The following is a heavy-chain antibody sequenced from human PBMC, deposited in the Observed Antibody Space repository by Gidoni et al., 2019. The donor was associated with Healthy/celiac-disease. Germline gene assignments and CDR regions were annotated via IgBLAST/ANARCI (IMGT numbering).Heavy chain of an antibody. CDR2: IGTAGDT. V-gene: IGHV3-13*01. CDR3: ARVRQGGYFDY. D-gene: IGHD3-16*01. Sequence: EVQLVASGGGLVQPGGSLRLSCAASGFTFSSYDRHWVRQATGKGLEWVSAIGTAGDTYYPGSVKGRFTISRENAKNSLYLQMNSLRAEDTAVYYCARVRQGGYFDYWGQGTLVTVSS. CDR1: GFTFSSYD. J-gene: IGHJ4*02.